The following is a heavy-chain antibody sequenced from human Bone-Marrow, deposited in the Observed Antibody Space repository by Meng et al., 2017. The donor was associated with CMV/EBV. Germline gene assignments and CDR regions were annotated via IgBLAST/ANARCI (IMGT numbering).Heavy chain of an antibody. D-gene: IGHD6-19*01. J-gene: IGHJ4*02. CDR1: GYSISSGYY. Sequence: SEPLSLTCTVSGYSISSGYYWGWIRQPPGKGLEWIGSIYHSGSTYYNPSIKSRVTISVDTSKNQFSLKLSSVTAADTAVYYCARGGAVAGREADWGQGTLVTVSS. CDR2: IYHSGST. CDR3: ARGGAVAGREAD. V-gene: IGHV4-38-2*02.